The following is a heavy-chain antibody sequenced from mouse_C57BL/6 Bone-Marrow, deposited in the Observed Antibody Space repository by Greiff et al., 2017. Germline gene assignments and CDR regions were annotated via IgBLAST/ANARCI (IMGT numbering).Heavy chain of an antibody. CDR2: IDPENGAT. Sequence: VHVKQSGAELVRPGASVKLSCTASGFNIKDDYMHWVKQRPEQGLEWIGWIDPENGATEYASKFQGKATITADTSSNTAYLQLSSLTSEDTAVYYCTTFIYDGYYWFAYWGQGTLVTVSA. V-gene: IGHV14-4*01. CDR1: GFNIKDDY. D-gene: IGHD2-3*01. CDR3: TTFIYDGYYWFAY. J-gene: IGHJ3*01.